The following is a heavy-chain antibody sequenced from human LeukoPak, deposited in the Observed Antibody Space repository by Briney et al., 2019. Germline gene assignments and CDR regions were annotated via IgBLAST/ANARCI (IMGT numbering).Heavy chain of an antibody. CDR2: IIPIFGTA. Sequence: SVTVSCKASGGTFSSYAISWVRQAPGQGLEWMGGIIPIFGTANYAQKFQGRVTITADESTSTAYMELSSLRSEDTAVYYCARAEPGYSSGWYYYYYGMDVWGQGTTVTVSS. CDR1: GGTFSSYA. J-gene: IGHJ6*02. V-gene: IGHV1-69*01. CDR3: ARAEPGYSSGWYYYYYGMDV. D-gene: IGHD6-19*01.